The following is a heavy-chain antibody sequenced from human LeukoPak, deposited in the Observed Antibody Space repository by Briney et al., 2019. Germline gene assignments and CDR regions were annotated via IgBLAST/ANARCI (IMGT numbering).Heavy chain of an antibody. CDR2: ISYDGGAQ. J-gene: IGHJ3*02. V-gene: IGHV3-30*03. Sequence: HPGGSLRLSCAASEFTFSNYAMHWVRQAPGKGLEWVAVISYDGGAQFYADSVKGRFTISRDNSKSTLYLQVNSLRAEDTAVYYCARCIGGGTCSSGGWAFDIWGQGTMVTVFS. CDR3: ARCIGGGTCSSGGWAFDI. D-gene: IGHD2-15*01. CDR1: EFTFSNYA.